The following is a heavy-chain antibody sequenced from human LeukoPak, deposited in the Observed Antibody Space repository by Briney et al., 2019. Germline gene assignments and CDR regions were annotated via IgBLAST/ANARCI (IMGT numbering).Heavy chain of an antibody. J-gene: IGHJ4*02. D-gene: IGHD6-19*01. CDR1: GGSICSYY. CDR2: IYYSGST. V-gene: IGHV4-59*01. Sequence: PSETLSLTCTVSGGSICSYYWSWIRQPPGKGLEWIGYIYYSGSTNYNPSLKSRVTISVDTSKNQFSLKLSSVTAADTAVYYCAKDWDSSGWYFFDYWGQGTLVTVSS. CDR3: AKDWDSSGWYFFDY.